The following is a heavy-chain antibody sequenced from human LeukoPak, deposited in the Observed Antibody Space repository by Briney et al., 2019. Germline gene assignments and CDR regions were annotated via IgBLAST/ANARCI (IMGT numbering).Heavy chain of an antibody. V-gene: IGHV3-21*01. Sequence: GGSLRLSCAASGFTFSSTWMSWVRQAPGKGLEWVSSISSRSSYIYYTDSVKGRFTISRDNAKNSLYLQMNSLRAEDTAVYYCARVGAIDYFDYWGQGTLVTVSS. CDR2: ISSRSSYI. CDR1: GFTFSSTW. CDR3: ARVGAIDYFDY. D-gene: IGHD1-26*01. J-gene: IGHJ4*02.